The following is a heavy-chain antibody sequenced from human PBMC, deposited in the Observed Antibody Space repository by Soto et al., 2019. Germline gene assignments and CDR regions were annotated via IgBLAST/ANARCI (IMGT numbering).Heavy chain of an antibody. CDR3: ARTRKMATIRWFDP. J-gene: IGHJ5*02. CDR2: IYHSGST. D-gene: IGHD5-12*01. Sequence: TLSLTCAVSGGSISSGGYSWSWIRQPPGKGLEWIGYIYHSGSTYYNPSLKSRVAISVDRSKNQFSLKLSSVTAADTAVYYCARTRKMATIRWFDPWGQGTLVTVSS. V-gene: IGHV4-30-2*01. CDR1: GGSISSGGYS.